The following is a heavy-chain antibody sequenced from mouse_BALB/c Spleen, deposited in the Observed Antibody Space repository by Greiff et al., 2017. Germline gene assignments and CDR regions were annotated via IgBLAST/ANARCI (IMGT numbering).Heavy chain of an antibody. Sequence: VQLQQSGAELVKPGASVKLSCTASGFNIKDSYMHWVKQRPEQGLEWIGRINPANGNTKYDPKFQGKATITADTSSNTAYLQLSSLTSEDTAVYYCARGGGFDYWGQGTTLTVSS. CDR3: ARGGGFDY. J-gene: IGHJ2*01. CDR1: GFNIKDSY. V-gene: IGHV14-3*02. CDR2: INPANGNT.